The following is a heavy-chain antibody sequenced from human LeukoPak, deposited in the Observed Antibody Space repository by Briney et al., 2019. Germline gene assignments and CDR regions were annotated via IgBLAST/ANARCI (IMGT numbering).Heavy chain of an antibody. V-gene: IGHV3-48*03. CDR2: ISSSGSTI. J-gene: IGHJ3*02. CDR3: ARRLLDSSGYYPDDAFDI. D-gene: IGHD3-22*01. CDR1: GFTFSSYE. Sequence: WGSLRLSCAASGFTFSSYEMNWVRQAPGKGLEWVSYISSSGSTIYYADSVKGRFTISRDNAKNSLYLQMNSLRAEDTAVYYCARRLLDSSGYYPDDAFDIWGQGTMVTVSS.